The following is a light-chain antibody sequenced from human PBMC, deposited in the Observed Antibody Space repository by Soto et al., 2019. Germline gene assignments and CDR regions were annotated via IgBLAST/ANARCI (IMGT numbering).Light chain of an antibody. V-gene: IGLV4-69*01. Sequence: QLVLTQSPSASASLGASVKLTCTLSSGHSSYAIAWHQQQPEKGPRYLMKLNSDGSHSKGDGIPDRFSGPSSGAERYLTISSLQSEDEADYSCQTWGNGIRVFGGGTKLTVL. CDR3: QTWGNGIRV. CDR2: LNSDGSH. J-gene: IGLJ3*02. CDR1: SGHSSYA.